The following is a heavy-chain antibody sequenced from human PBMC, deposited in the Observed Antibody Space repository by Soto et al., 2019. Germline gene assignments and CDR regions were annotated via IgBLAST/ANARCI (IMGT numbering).Heavy chain of an antibody. V-gene: IGHV4-34*01. Sequence: QVQPQQWGAGLLKPSEILSLTCAVYGGFVSSGSYYWSWIRQPPGKGLERIGGMSHSGGTHFHPSLKRRVSIPVDTNKYQFWLTLSSVSAAVTALYYCALVVRMAAMMVVDAFAIWGPGIMVIVSS. D-gene: IGHD2-15*01. CDR2: MSHSGGT. J-gene: IGHJ3*02. CDR1: GGFVSSGSYY. CDR3: ALVVRMAAMMVVDAFAI.